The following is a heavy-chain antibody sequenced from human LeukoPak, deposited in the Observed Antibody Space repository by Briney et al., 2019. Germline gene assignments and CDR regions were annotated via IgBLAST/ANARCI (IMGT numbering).Heavy chain of an antibody. D-gene: IGHD3-3*01. CDR1: GYSISSGYY. Sequence: PSETLSLTCAVSGYSISSGYYWGWIRQPPGKGLEWIGSIYHSGSTYCNPSLKSRVTISVDTSKNQFSLKLSSVTAADTAVYYCARHDDFWSGWSFDYWGQGTLVTVSS. V-gene: IGHV4-38-2*01. J-gene: IGHJ4*02. CDR2: IYHSGST. CDR3: ARHDDFWSGWSFDY.